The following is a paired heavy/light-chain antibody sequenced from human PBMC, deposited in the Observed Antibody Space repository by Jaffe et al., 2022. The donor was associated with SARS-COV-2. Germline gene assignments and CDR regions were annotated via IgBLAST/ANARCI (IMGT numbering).Heavy chain of an antibody. CDR1: GFIFSTYS. D-gene: IGHD4-17*01. Sequence: EVQLVESGGGLVQPGGSLRLSCAASGFIFSTYSMTWVRQAPGKGLEWLSYISSSSSTIYYADSVKGRFTISRDNAKKSLYLQMNSLRAEDTAVYYCARALDYGDNSSPRDYWGQGTLVTVSS. J-gene: IGHJ4*02. CDR3: ARALDYGDNSSPRDY. CDR2: ISSSSSTI. V-gene: IGHV3-48*04.
Light chain of an antibody. Sequence: QAVLTQPSSLSASPGASASLTCTLRSGFNVGTYRIYWYQQKPGGPPQYLLRYKSDSDKQQGSGVPSRFSGSKDASANAGILLISGLQSEDEADYYCMIWHSSAVVFGGGTKLTVL. CDR2: YKSDSDK. CDR1: SGFNVGTYR. J-gene: IGLJ2*01. V-gene: IGLV5-45*03. CDR3: MIWHSSAVV.